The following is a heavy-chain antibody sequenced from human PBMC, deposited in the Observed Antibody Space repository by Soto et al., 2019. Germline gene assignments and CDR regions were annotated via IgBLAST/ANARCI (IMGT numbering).Heavy chain of an antibody. CDR2: ISYDGSNK. Sequence: GGSLRLSCAASGFTFSSYAMRWVRQAPGKGLEWVAVISYDGSNKYYADSVKGRFTISRDNAKNSLYLQMNSLRAEDTAVYYCARTYGTGSLNWFDPWGQGTLVTVSS. D-gene: IGHD3-10*01. CDR3: ARTYGTGSLNWFDP. V-gene: IGHV3-30-3*01. CDR1: GFTFSSYA. J-gene: IGHJ5*02.